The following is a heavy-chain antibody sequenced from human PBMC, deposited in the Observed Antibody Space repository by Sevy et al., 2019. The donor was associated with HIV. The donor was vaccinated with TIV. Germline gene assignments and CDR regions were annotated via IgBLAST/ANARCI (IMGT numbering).Heavy chain of an antibody. V-gene: IGHV3-23*01. CDR3: AKEVGDIVVVPAAGAHDAFDI. CDR2: ISGSGGST. D-gene: IGHD2-2*01. J-gene: IGHJ3*02. CDR1: GFTFSSYA. Sequence: GGSLRLSCAASGFTFSSYAMSWVRQAPGTGLEWVSAISGSGGSTYYADSVKGRFTISRDNSKNTLYLQMNSLRAEDTAVYYCAKEVGDIVVVPAAGAHDAFDIWGQGTMVTVSS.